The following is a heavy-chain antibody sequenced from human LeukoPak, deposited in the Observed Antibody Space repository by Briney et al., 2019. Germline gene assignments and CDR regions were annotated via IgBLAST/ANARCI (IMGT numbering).Heavy chain of an antibody. D-gene: IGHD2-15*01. CDR3: AKAGAVVVVAAKYFDY. J-gene: IGHJ4*02. Sequence: GGSLRLSCVGSGFSFSSYGMTWVRQAPGKGLEWVSAISGSGESTYNAGSVQGRFTISRDNSKNTLYLQMNSLRAEDTAVYYCAKAGAVVVVAAKYFDYWGQGTLVTVSS. V-gene: IGHV3-23*01. CDR1: GFSFSSYG. CDR2: ISGSGEST.